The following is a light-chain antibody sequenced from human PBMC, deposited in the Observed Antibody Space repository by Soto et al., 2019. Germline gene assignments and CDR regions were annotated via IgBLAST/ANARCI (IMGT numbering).Light chain of an antibody. CDR1: SSDVGGYNY. J-gene: IGLJ1*01. V-gene: IGLV2-8*01. CDR2: EVS. CDR3: SSYAGSNNLGV. Sequence: QSVLTQPPSASGSPGQSVTISCTGTSSDVGGYNYVSWYQQHPGKAPKVMIYEVSKRPSGVPDRFSGSKSGNTASLTVSGLQAEDEADYYCSSYAGSNNLGVFGTGTKLTVL.